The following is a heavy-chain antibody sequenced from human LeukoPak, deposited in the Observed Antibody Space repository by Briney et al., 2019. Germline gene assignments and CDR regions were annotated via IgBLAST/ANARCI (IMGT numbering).Heavy chain of an antibody. CDR3: ARRRGPAAIFSWFDP. CDR2: IYYSGST. CDR1: GYSISSGYY. V-gene: IGHV4-38-2*02. J-gene: IGHJ5*02. Sequence: PSETLSLTCTVSGYSISSGYYWGWIRQPPGKGLEWIGSIYYSGSTYYNPSLKSRVTISVDTSKNQFSLELSSVTAADTAVYYCARRRGPAAIFSWFDPWGQGTLVTVSS. D-gene: IGHD2-2*01.